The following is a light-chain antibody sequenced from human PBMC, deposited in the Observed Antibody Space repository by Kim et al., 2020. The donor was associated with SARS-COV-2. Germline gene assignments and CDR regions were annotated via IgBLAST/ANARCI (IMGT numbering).Light chain of an antibody. CDR3: QQYYSPPYT. CDR1: QNVLCNSNNKNY. Sequence: RATINCKSSQNVLCNSNNKNYLAWFQQKPGQPPKLLFYLASTRDSVVPDRFSGSGSGTDFTLTISSLQAEDVAVYYCQQYYSPPYTFGQGTKLEI. V-gene: IGKV4-1*01. CDR2: LAS. J-gene: IGKJ2*01.